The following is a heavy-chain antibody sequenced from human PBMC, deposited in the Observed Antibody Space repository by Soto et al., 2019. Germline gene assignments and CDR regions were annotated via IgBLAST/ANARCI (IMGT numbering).Heavy chain of an antibody. V-gene: IGHV3-30-3*01. CDR3: VRDTSPYSSGWHNRHSDY. J-gene: IGHJ4*02. CDR2: ISYDGSNK. CDR1: GFTFSSYA. D-gene: IGHD6-19*01. Sequence: QVQLVESGGGVVQPGRSLRLSCAASGFTFSSYAMHWVRKAPGKGLEWVAVISYDGSNKYYADSVKGRFTISRDNSKTLYLQMNSLRAEDTAVYYCVRDTSPYSSGWHNRHSDYWGQGTLVTVSS.